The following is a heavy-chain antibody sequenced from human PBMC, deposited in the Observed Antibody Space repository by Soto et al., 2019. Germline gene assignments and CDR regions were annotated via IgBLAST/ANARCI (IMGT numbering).Heavy chain of an antibody. V-gene: IGHV4-39*07. CDR2: IYVSGNT. J-gene: IGHJ4*02. D-gene: IGHD1-26*01. Sequence: PSETLSLTCSVSGASISTNNYFWAWIRQPPGGGLEWIGSIYVSGNTYYNPSLRSRVTISVDTSKNQFSLKLSSVTAADTAVYYCARIGSGSYYRDFDYWGQGTLVTVSS. CDR1: GASISTNNYF. CDR3: ARIGSGSYYRDFDY.